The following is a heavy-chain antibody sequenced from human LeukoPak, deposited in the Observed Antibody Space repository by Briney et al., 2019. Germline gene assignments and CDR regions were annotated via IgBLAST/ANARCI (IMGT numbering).Heavy chain of an antibody. V-gene: IGHV3-15*01. CDR3: TTESSGD. Sequence: PGGSLRLSCAASGFXFSNAWISWVRQAPGKGLEWVGRIKTKTDGEAADYGAPVKGRFNISREDSNNTLYLQMNSLKTEDTAVYYCTTESSGDWGQGTLVTVSS. CDR2: IKTKTDGEAA. D-gene: IGHD3-10*01. J-gene: IGHJ4*02. CDR1: GFXFSNAW.